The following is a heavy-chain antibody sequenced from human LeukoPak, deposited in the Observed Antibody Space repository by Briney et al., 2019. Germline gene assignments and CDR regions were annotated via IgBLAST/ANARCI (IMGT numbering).Heavy chain of an antibody. CDR1: EXTFNDYA. Sequence: QPGGSLRLSCTASEXTFNDYAMSWVRQSPGMRLEWLSTLSGSGGSSYYANSVRGRFTISRDNSKNTLFLQMNNLRAEDTAVYYCAKDPHVGTSGYYQYYFDYWGQGTLVTVSS. D-gene: IGHD3-3*01. J-gene: IGHJ4*02. CDR2: LSGSGGSS. CDR3: AKDPHVGTSGYYQYYFDY. V-gene: IGHV3-23*01.